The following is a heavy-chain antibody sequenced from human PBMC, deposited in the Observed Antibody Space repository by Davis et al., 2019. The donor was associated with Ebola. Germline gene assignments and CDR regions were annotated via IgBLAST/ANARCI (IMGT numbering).Heavy chain of an antibody. V-gene: IGHV1-2*02. CDR1: GYTFTGYY. D-gene: IGHD2-2*01. J-gene: IGHJ4*02. Sequence: ASVKVSCKASGYTFTGYYMHWVRQAPGQGLEWVGWINPNSGGTNYAQKFQGRVTMTRDTSISTAYMELSRLRSDDTAVYYCARPHCSSTSCYLSTCGGDCYRFEYWGQGTLVTVSS. CDR2: INPNSGGT. CDR3: ARPHCSSTSCYLSTCGGDCYRFEY.